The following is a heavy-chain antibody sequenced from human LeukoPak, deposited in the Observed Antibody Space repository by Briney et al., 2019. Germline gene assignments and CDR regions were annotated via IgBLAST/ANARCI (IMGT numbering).Heavy chain of an antibody. Sequence: PGGSLRLSCVASGFTFSSYEMNWVRQAPGKGLEWVSGISYSGGTKYYADSVKGRFTISRDNSKNTLYLQMSSLRAEDTAVYYCAKDTGQWPVRTFDYWGQGTLVTVSS. CDR1: GFTFSSYE. D-gene: IGHD6-19*01. V-gene: IGHV3-23*01. J-gene: IGHJ4*02. CDR3: AKDTGQWPVRTFDY. CDR2: ISYSGGTK.